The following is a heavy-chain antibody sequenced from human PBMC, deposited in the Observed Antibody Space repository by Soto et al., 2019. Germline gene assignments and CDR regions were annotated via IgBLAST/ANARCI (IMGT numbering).Heavy chain of an antibody. CDR1: GFTFSSYG. CDR2: IWYDGSNK. D-gene: IGHD3-10*01. CDR3: ARDPYYYGSGSYYRPFTE. J-gene: IGHJ4*02. Sequence: QVQLVESGGGVVQPGRSLRLSCAASGFTFSSYGMHWVRQAPGKGLEWVAVIWYDGSNKYYADSVKGRFTISRDNSKNKLYLQMNSMSAEDMAVYYCARDPYYYGSGSYYRPFTEWGQGTLVTVSS. V-gene: IGHV3-33*01.